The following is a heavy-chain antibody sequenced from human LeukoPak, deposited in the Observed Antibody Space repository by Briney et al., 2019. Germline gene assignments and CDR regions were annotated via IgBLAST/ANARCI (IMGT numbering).Heavy chain of an antibody. CDR3: ARLPWELQDYYYGMDV. V-gene: IGHV4-59*08. J-gene: IGHJ6*02. Sequence: PSETLSLTCTVSGGSISSYYWSWIRQPPGKGLEWIGYIYYSGSTNYNPSLKSRVTISVDTSKNQFSLKLSSVTAADTAVYYCARLPWELQDYYYGMDVWGQGTTVTVSS. D-gene: IGHD1-26*01. CDR2: IYYSGST. CDR1: GGSISSYY.